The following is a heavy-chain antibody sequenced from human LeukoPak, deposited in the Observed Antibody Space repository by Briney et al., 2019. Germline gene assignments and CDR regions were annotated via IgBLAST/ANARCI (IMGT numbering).Heavy chain of an antibody. J-gene: IGHJ4*02. CDR3: VRSNDRDGYNFGY. Sequence: PPEALCLSRGLSRGSICIHFWSWIPQPPGERLEWIGYLYYSGSTNYTPSIKGRVTISVHTSKERFSLKLSSMTAANTAVYYCVRSNDRDGYNFGYWGQGTLVTVSS. D-gene: IGHD5-24*01. V-gene: IGHV4-59*08. CDR2: LYYSGST. CDR1: RGSICIHF.